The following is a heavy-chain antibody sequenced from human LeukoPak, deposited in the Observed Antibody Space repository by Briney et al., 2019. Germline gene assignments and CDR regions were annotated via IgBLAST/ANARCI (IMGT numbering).Heavy chain of an antibody. CDR3: ARGRGTVAIDY. CDR2: IYYSGST. V-gene: IGHV4-39*07. D-gene: IGHD5-12*01. J-gene: IGHJ4*02. Sequence: SETLSLTCTVSGGSISSSSYYWGWIRQPPGKGLEWIGSIYYSGSTNYNPSLKSRVTISVDTSKNQFSLKLTSVTAADTAVYYCARGRGTVAIDYWGQGTLVTVSS. CDR1: GGSISSSSYY.